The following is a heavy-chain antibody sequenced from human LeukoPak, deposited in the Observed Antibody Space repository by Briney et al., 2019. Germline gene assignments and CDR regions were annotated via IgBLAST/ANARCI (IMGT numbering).Heavy chain of an antibody. CDR2: ISSSSSYI. V-gene: IGHV3-21*01. Sequence: GGSLRLSCAASGFTLSSYSMNWVRQAPGKGLEWVSAISSSSSYIYYADSVKGRFTISRDNAKNSLYLQMNRLRAEDTAVYYCAREQWLGPDYWGQGTLVTVSS. CDR3: AREQWLGPDY. J-gene: IGHJ4*02. D-gene: IGHD6-19*01. CDR1: GFTLSSYS.